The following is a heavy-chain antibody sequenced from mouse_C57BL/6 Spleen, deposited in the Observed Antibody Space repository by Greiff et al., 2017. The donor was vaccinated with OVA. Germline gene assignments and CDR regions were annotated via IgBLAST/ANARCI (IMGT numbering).Heavy chain of an antibody. CDR2: INPGSGGT. CDR1: GYAFTNYL. Sequence: LVESGAELVRPGTSVKVSCKASGYAFTNYLIEWVKQRPGQGLEWIGVINPGSGGTNYNEKLKGKAKLTADKSSSTAYMQLSRLTSEDSAVYFCARGGIYYGNYRYFDDWGQGTTLTVSS. D-gene: IGHD2-1*01. V-gene: IGHV1-54*01. J-gene: IGHJ2*01. CDR3: ARGGIYYGNYRYFDD.